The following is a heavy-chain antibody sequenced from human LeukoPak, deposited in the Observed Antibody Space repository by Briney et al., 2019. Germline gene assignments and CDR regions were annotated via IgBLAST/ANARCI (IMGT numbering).Heavy chain of an antibody. J-gene: IGHJ5*02. Sequence: GASVKVSCKASGYTFNAYYMHWVRQAPGQGLEWMGWINPDTGGTKYAQMFQGRVTMTRDTSISTAYMELSGLTYDDTAMYFCARDVIMGGSQGWFDPWGQGTLVTVSS. D-gene: IGHD2-8*01. CDR1: GYTFNAYY. CDR3: ARDVIMGGSQGWFDP. V-gene: IGHV1-2*02. CDR2: INPDTGGT.